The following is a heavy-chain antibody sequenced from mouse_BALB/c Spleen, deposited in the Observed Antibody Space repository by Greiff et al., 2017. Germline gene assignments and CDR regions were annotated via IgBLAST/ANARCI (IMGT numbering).Heavy chain of an antibody. CDR1: GFTFSSYG. CDR3: ARGDYGYHFAY. V-gene: IGHV5-17*02. CDR2: ISSGSSTI. Sequence: EVQLVESGGGLVQPGGSRKLSCAASGFTFSSYGMHWVRQAPEKGLEWVAYISSGSSTIYYADTVKGRFTISRDNPKNTLFLQMTSLRSEDTAMYYCARGDYGYHFAYWGQGTLVTVSA. J-gene: IGHJ3*01. D-gene: IGHD2-14*01.